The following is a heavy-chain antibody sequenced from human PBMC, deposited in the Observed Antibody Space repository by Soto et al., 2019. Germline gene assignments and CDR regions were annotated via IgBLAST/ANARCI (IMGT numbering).Heavy chain of an antibody. CDR3: AKEGVWFGELLSNWFDP. CDR1: GFTFSSYG. J-gene: IGHJ5*02. CDR2: ISYDGSNK. Sequence: GGSLRLSCAASGFTFSSYGMHWVRQAPGKGLEWVAVISYDGSNKYYADSVKGRFTISRDNSKNTLYLQMNSLRAEDTAVYYCAKEGVWFGELLSNWFDPWGQGTLVTVSS. D-gene: IGHD3-10*01. V-gene: IGHV3-30*18.